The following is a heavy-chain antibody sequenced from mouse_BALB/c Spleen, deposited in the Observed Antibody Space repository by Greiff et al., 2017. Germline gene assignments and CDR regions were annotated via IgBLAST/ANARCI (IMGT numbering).Heavy chain of an antibody. V-gene: IGHV1-54*01. J-gene: IGHJ2*01. Sequence: QVQLKESGAELVRPGTSVKVSCKASGYAFTNYLIEWVKQRPGQGLEWIGVINPGSGGTNYNEKFKGKATLTADKSSSTAYMQLSSLTSDDSAVYFWARQLGPSDYWGQGTTLTVSS. CDR3: ARQLGPSDY. CDR1: GYAFTNYL. D-gene: IGHD3-1*01. CDR2: INPGSGGT.